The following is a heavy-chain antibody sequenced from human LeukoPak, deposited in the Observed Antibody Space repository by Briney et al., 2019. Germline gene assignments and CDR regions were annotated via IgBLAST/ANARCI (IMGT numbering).Heavy chain of an antibody. D-gene: IGHD2-15*01. CDR1: GFTFSSYW. V-gene: IGHV3-7*01. CDR3: ARGTVVAATGVDY. Sequence: GGSLRLSCAASGFTFSSYWMSWVRQAPGKGLEWVANIKQDGSEKYYVDSVKGRFTISRDNAKNPLYLQMNSLRAEDTAVYYCARGTVVAATGVDYWGQGTLVTVSS. J-gene: IGHJ4*02. CDR2: IKQDGSEK.